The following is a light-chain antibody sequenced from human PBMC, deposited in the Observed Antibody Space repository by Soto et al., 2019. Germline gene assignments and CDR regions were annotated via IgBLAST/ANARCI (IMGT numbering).Light chain of an antibody. V-gene: IGLV6-57*02. CDR2: EDN. CDR1: TGSIASNY. CDR3: QSYDGSNWV. Sequence: NFMLTQPHSVSESPGKTVTISCTGSTGSIASNYVQWYQQRPGSAPTTVIYEDNQRPSGVSDRFSGSIDSSSNSASLTISGLKTEDEADYYCQSYDGSNWVFGGGTKLTVL. J-gene: IGLJ3*02.